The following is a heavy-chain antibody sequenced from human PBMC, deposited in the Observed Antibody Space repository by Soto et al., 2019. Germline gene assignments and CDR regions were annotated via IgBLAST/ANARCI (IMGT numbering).Heavy chain of an antibody. CDR3: AKAEDVVVPAAIDY. D-gene: IGHD2-2*01. CDR1: GFTFSSYG. Sequence: QVQLVESGGGVVQPGRSLRLSCAASGFTFSSYGMHWVRQAPGKGLEWVAVISYDGSNKYYADSVKGRFTISRDNSKNTLYLQMNSLSAEDTAVYYCAKAEDVVVPAAIDYWGQGTLVTVSS. V-gene: IGHV3-30*18. CDR2: ISYDGSNK. J-gene: IGHJ4*02.